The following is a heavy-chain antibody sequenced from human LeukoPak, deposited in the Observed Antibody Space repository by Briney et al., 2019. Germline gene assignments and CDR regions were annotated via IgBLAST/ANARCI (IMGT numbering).Heavy chain of an antibody. V-gene: IGHV5-51*01. CDR3: ARRGIAASWDV. J-gene: IGHJ6*04. Sequence: PGESLKISCKGSGYSFTGYWIGWVRQMPGKGLEWMGIIYPGGSDTRYSPSFQGQVTISADKSNSTAYLQWSSRKASDTAIYYCARRGIAASWDVWGKGTTVTVSS. D-gene: IGHD6-13*01. CDR1: GYSFTGYW. CDR2: IYPGGSDT.